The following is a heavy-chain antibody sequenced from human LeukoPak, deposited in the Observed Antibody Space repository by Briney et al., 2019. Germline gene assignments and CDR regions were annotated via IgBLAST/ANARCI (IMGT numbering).Heavy chain of an antibody. CDR2: IYYSGST. J-gene: IGHJ1*01. CDR3: ARGVKPGWRSWLLPDEYFQH. D-gene: IGHD3-22*01. Sequence: SETLSLTCTVSGGSISSSSYYWGWIRQPPGKGLEWIGSIYYSGSTYYNPSLKSRVTISVDTSKNQFSLKLSSVTAADTAVYYCARGVKPGWRSWLLPDEYFQHWGQGTLVTVSS. CDR1: GGSISSSSYY. V-gene: IGHV4-39*01.